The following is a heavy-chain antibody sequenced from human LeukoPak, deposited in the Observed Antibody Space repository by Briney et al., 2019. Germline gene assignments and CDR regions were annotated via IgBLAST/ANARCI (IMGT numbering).Heavy chain of an antibody. J-gene: IGHJ4*02. V-gene: IGHV1-2*02. CDR1: GYTFTGYY. D-gene: IGHD2/OR15-2a*01. Sequence: ASVKVSCKASGYTFTGYYMHWVRQAPGQGLEGMGWINPNSCGTNYAQKFQGRVTMTSDTSISTAYMELSRLRSDDTAVYYCARGHTFRSLDYWGQGTLVPVSS. CDR2: INPNSCGT. CDR3: ARGHTFRSLDY.